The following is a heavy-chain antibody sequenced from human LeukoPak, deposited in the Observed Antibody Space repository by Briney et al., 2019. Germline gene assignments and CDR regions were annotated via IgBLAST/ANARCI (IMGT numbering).Heavy chain of an antibody. J-gene: IGHJ6*02. CDR3: ARQIFFAPDV. CDR1: GGSFRGYY. Sequence: KPSETLSLTCAVYGGSFRGYYWSWIRQPPGKGLEWIGEINHSGSTNYNPSLKSRVTISVDTSKDQFSLKLSSVTAADTAVYYCARQIFFAPDVWGQGTTVTVSS. CDR2: INHSGST. D-gene: IGHD3-3*01. V-gene: IGHV4-34*01.